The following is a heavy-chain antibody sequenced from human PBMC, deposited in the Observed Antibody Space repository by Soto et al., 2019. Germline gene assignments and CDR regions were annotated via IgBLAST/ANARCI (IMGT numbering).Heavy chain of an antibody. D-gene: IGHD1-7*01. CDR1: GFSFSTYA. Sequence: VQLLESGGSLVQPGGSLRLSCAASGFSFSTYAMGWVRQAPGKGLEWVSAISGSGSATYYADPVKGRFTISRDNSKCTWYLQMNSLRAGDTAVYYCAKDIKGTGTNVIYASWGQGSLVTVSS. V-gene: IGHV3-23*01. CDR2: ISGSGSAT. J-gene: IGHJ5*02. CDR3: AKDIKGTGTNVIYAS.